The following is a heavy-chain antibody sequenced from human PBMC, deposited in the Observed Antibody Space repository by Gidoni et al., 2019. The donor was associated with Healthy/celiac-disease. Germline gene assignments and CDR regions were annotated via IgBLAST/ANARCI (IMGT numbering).Heavy chain of an antibody. CDR3: ARTRRITMVGGYYYYGMDV. CDR1: GGSFSGYY. J-gene: IGHJ6*02. CDR2: INHSGST. D-gene: IGHD3-10*01. Sequence: QVHLQSWCAGLLKPSDTLSLTCAVYGGSFSGYYWGWIRQPPGKGLEWIGDINHSGSTNYNPSLKSRVTISVDTSKNQFSLKLSSVTAADTAVYYCARTRRITMVGGYYYYGMDVWGQGTTVTVSS. V-gene: IGHV4-34*01.